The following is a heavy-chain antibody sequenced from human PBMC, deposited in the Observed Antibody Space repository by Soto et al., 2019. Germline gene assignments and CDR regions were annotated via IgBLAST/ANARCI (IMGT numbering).Heavy chain of an antibody. CDR2: IKSKTDGGTT. CDR3: TTDSLVLRFLEWAFDP. Sequence: EVQLVGSGGGLVKPGGSLRLSCAASGFTFSNAWMSWVRQAPGKGLEWVGRIKSKTDGGTTDYAAPVKGRFTISRDDSKNTLYLQMNSLKTEDTAVYYCTTDSLVLRFLEWAFDPWGQGTLVTVSS. CDR1: GFTFSNAW. J-gene: IGHJ5*02. D-gene: IGHD3-3*01. V-gene: IGHV3-15*01.